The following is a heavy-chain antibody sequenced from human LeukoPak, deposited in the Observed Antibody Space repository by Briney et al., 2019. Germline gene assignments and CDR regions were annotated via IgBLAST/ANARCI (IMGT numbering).Heavy chain of an antibody. D-gene: IGHD4/OR15-4a*01. Sequence: SETLSLTCAVYGGSFSGYYWSWIRQPPGKGLEWIGEINHSGSTNYNPSLKSRVTISVDTSKNQFSLKLSSVTAADTAVYYCERGPYGGVPRPYYFDYWGQGTLVTVSS. CDR2: INHSGST. CDR1: GGSFSGYY. CDR3: ERGPYGGVPRPYYFDY. J-gene: IGHJ4*02. V-gene: IGHV4-34*01.